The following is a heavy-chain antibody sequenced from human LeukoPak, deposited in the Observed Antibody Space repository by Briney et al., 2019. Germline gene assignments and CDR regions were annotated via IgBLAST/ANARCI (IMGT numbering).Heavy chain of an antibody. CDR2: ISYDGSNK. V-gene: IGHV3-30*04. Sequence: PGGSLRLSCAASGFTFSSYAMHWVRQAPGKGLEWVAVISYDGSNKYYADSVKGRFTISRDNSKNTLYLQMNSLRAEDTAVYYCARDPGYWGYYMDVWGKGTTVTISS. CDR1: GFTFSSYA. CDR3: ARDPGYWGYYMDV. D-gene: IGHD3-16*01. J-gene: IGHJ6*03.